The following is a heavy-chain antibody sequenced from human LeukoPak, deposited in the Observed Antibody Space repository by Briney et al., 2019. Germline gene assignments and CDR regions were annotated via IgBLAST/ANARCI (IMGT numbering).Heavy chain of an antibody. CDR2: INPNSGGT. D-gene: IGHD2-15*01. J-gene: IGHJ6*02. CDR1: GYTFTGYY. Sequence: ASVKVSCKASGYTFTGYYMHWVRQAPGQGLEWMGWINPNSGGTNYAQKFQGRVTMTRDTSISTAYMELSKLRSDDTAMYYCARGGRCSGGSCYSGYYNGMDVWGQGTTVTVSS. V-gene: IGHV1-2*02. CDR3: ARGGRCSGGSCYSGYYNGMDV.